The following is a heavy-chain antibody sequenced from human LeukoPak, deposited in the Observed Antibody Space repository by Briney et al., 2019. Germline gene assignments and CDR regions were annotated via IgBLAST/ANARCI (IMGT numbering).Heavy chain of an antibody. CDR1: GGTFSSYA. CDR2: IIPIFGTA. D-gene: IGHD3-16*02. J-gene: IGHJ4*02. CDR3: ARARKLRLGELSSDY. Sequence: ASVKVSCKASGGTFSSYAISWVRQAPGQGLEWMGGIIPIFGTANYAQKFQGRVTITADESTSTAYMELSRLRSDDTAVYYCARARKLRLGELSSDYWGQGTLVTVSS. V-gene: IGHV1-69*13.